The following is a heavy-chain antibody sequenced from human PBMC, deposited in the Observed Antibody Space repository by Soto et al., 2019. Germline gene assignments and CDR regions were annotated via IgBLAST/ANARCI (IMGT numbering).Heavy chain of an antibody. J-gene: IGHJ6*01. D-gene: IGHD3-10*01. CDR1: GFTFSAYA. V-gene: IGHV3-30-3*01. CDR2: VSYGDSNK. CDR3: ARSGFYGSGILYFYGVDV. Sequence: QVQLVESGGGEVQPGRSLRLSCAASGFTFSAYALHWVRQAPGTGLEWVATVSYGDSNKYYADSVKGRFTISRDNSKKTLFLQMNGLKVEDTAIYYCARSGFYGSGILYFYGVDVW.